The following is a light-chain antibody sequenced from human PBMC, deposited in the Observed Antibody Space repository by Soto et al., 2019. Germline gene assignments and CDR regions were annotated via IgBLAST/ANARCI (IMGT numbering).Light chain of an antibody. CDR1: QSVSSSY. V-gene: IGKV3-20*01. Sequence: EILLTQSTGTLSLSPGERATLSCRASQSVSSSYLAWYQQKPGQAPRLLIYGASSRATGIPDRFSGSGSGTDFTLTISRLEPEDFAVYYCQQYGISPRTFCQGTKVDIK. CDR3: QQYGISPRT. CDR2: GAS. J-gene: IGKJ1*01.